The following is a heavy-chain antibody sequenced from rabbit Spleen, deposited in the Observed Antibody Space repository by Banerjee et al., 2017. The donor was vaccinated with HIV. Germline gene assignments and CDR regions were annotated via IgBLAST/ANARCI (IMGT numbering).Heavy chain of an antibody. D-gene: IGHD7-1*01. CDR2: IDPVSSGST. J-gene: IGHJ4*01. Sequence: QEQLEESGGDLVKPEGSLTLTCTASGFSFSSSYWICWVRQAPGKGLEWLACIDPVSSGSTYYASWAKGRFTISKTSSTTVTLQMTSLTAADTATYFCARDALGNSKYYFDLWGPGTLVTVS. V-gene: IGHV1S45*01. CDR1: GFSFSSSYW. CDR3: ARDALGNSKYYFDL.